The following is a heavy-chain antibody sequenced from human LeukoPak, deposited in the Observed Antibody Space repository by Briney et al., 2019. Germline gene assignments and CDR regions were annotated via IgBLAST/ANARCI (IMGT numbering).Heavy chain of an antibody. CDR1: GFTFSNYN. Sequence: GGSLRLSCAASGFTFSNYNRSWVRQAPRKGLEWLSSISSSSSYIYYTHSVKGRVTISRDNTKNSLYLQMNSLRAEDTAVYYCARDSTYGPAGYWGQGTLVTVSS. CDR2: ISSSSSYI. J-gene: IGHJ4*02. D-gene: IGHD4-17*01. CDR3: ARDSTYGPAGY. V-gene: IGHV3-21*01.